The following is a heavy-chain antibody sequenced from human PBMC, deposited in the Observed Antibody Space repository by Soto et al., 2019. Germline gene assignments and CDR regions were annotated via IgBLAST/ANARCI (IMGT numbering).Heavy chain of an antibody. CDR2: IKPDGSDK. CDR3: ARGSSNAFDI. Sequence: EVQLVESGGGLVQPGESLRLSCAASGFSFYNYWMNWVRQAPGKGLEWVANIKPDGSDKNYVDSVKGRFTISRDNAKNSLFLQMNSLRAEDTAVYYCARGSSNAFDIWGQGTMVTVSS. V-gene: IGHV3-7*02. J-gene: IGHJ3*02. CDR1: GFSFYNYW.